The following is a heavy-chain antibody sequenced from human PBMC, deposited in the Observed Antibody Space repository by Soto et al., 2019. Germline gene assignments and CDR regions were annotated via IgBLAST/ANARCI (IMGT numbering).Heavy chain of an antibody. CDR1: GFPFSTYW. CDR3: ASQGLYYYGLVV. V-gene: IGHV3-74*01. Sequence: VGSLRLSCAASGFPFSTYWMHWVRQAPGKGPVLVSRINNDGSTTRYADSVKGRSTISRDNAKTTLYLQMNSLRAEDTAVYYCASQGLYYYGLVVFGQGSTVTVSS. CDR2: INNDGSTT. J-gene: IGHJ6*02.